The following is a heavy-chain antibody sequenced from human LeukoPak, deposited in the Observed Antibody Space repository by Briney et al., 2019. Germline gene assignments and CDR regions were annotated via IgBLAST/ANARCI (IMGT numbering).Heavy chain of an antibody. V-gene: IGHV4-31*03. Sequence: SQTLSLTCTVSGGSISSGGYYWSWIRQHPGKGLEWIGYIYYSGSTYYNPSLKSRVTISVDTSKNQFSLKLSSVTAADTAVYYCARESPRYCSGGSCYPNWFDPWAREPWSPSPQ. CDR3: ARESPRYCSGGSCYPNWFDP. CDR1: GGSISSGGYY. CDR2: IYYSGST. D-gene: IGHD2-15*01. J-gene: IGHJ5*02.